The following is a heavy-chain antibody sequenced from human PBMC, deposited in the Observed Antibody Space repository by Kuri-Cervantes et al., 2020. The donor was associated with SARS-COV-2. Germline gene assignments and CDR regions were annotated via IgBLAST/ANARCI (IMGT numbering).Heavy chain of an antibody. D-gene: IGHD5-18*01. CDR2: ISWNGGIT. CDR1: GSNFDDHG. J-gene: IGHJ4*02. CDR3: AKDQGDSYGISYFDY. V-gene: IGHV3-20*04. Sequence: GGSLRLSCAASGSNFDDHGMSWVRQAPGKGLEWVSGISWNGGITGYADSVKGRFTISRDNSKNTLYLQMNSLRAEDTAVYYCAKDQGDSYGISYFDYWGQGTLVTVSS.